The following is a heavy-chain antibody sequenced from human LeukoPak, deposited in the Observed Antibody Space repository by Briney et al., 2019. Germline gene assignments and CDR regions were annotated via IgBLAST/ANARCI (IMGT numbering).Heavy chain of an antibody. CDR1: GFTFSSYS. J-gene: IGHJ6*03. Sequence: PGGSLRLSCAASGFTFSSYSMNWVRQAPGKGLEWVSYISSSSSTIYYANSVKGRFTISRDNSKNTLYLQMNSLRAEDTAVYYCAKDPRTTEYYDFWSGYYMYGSYYYYYMDVWGKGTTVTVSS. CDR3: AKDPRTTEYYDFWSGYYMYGSYYYYYMDV. D-gene: IGHD3-3*01. V-gene: IGHV3-48*01. CDR2: ISSSSSTI.